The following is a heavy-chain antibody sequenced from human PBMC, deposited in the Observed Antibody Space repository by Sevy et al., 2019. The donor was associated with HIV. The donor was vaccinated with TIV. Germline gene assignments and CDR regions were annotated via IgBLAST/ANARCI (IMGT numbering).Heavy chain of an antibody. D-gene: IGHD6-13*01. V-gene: IGHV4-39*01. CDR2: IYYSGST. CDR1: GGSISSSSYY. J-gene: IGHJ6*02. Sequence: ETLSLTCTVSGGSISSSSYYWGWIRQPPGKGLEWIGSIYYSGSTYYNPSLKSRVTISVDTSKNQFSLKLSSVTAADTAVYYCAALVVSSPGYYYYYGMDVWGQGTTVSVSS. CDR3: AALVVSSPGYYYYYGMDV.